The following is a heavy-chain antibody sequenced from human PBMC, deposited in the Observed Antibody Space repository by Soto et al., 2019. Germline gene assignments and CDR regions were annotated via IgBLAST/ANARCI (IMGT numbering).Heavy chain of an antibody. V-gene: IGHV4-59*08. CDR2: IYYSGST. CDR1: GGSISSYY. J-gene: IGHJ6*03. D-gene: IGHD3-16*02. CDR3: ARSGGDYDYIWGSYRSPGYYMDV. Sequence: SETLSLTYTVSGGSISSYYWSWIRQPPGKGLEWIGYIYYSGSTNYNPSLKSRVTISVDTSKNQFSLKLSSVTAADTAVYYCARSGGDYDYIWGSYRSPGYYMDVWGKGTTVTVSS.